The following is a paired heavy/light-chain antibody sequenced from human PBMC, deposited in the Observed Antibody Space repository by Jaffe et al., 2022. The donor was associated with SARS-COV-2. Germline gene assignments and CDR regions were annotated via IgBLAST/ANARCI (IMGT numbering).Heavy chain of an antibody. CDR2: IVSKTDGGTA. CDR1: GFTFTTAW. J-gene: IGHJ4*02. Sequence: EVQLVESGGGLVRPGGSLRLSCAASGFTFTTAWMNWVRQGPGQGLEWIGRIVSKTDGGTADYAAPVKGRFTITRDDSRDTLYLQLNGLRTEDTAVYYCATDRARLVSGYYWGYFDNWGQGTLVTVSS. V-gene: IGHV3-15*04. D-gene: IGHD3-22*01. CDR3: ATDRARLVSGYYWGYFDN.
Light chain of an antibody. Sequence: DIVLTQSPDSLAVSLGERATINCKSSQSILYSSNNKNYLAWYQQKPGQPPRLLISWASTRESGVPDRFRGSGSGTDFTLTISSLQAEDVAVYYCQHYYHSPTFGGGTKVEIK. J-gene: IGKJ4*01. CDR3: QHYYHSPT. CDR1: QSILYSSNNKNY. V-gene: IGKV4-1*01. CDR2: WAS.